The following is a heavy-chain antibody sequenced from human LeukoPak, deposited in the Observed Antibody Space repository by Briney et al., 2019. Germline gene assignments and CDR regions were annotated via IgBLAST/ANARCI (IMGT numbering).Heavy chain of an antibody. CDR1: GFSFSTYA. J-gene: IGHJ6*03. D-gene: IGHD3-3*01. CDR3: AKNFWSDKYYYYYMDV. CDR2: ITKTGNT. V-gene: IGHV3-23*01. Sequence: GGSLRLSCAASGFSFSTYAMSWVRQAPGKGLEWVSGITKTGNTYYADSMKGRFTISRDNFKNTLYLQMNSLRAEDTAVYYCAKNFWSDKYYYYYMDVWGKGTTVTVSS.